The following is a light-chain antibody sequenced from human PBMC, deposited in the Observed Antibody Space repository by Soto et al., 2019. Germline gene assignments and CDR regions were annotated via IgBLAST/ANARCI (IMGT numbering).Light chain of an antibody. CDR3: SSYTSSSIPYV. CDR2: EVC. Sequence: QSALTQPASVSGSPGQSITISCTGTSSDVGGYNYVSWYQQHPGKAPKLMIYEVCNRPSGVSNRFSGSKSGNTASLTISGLQAEDEADYYCSSYTSSSIPYVFGTGTKLTVL. CDR1: SSDVGGYNY. V-gene: IGLV2-14*01. J-gene: IGLJ1*01.